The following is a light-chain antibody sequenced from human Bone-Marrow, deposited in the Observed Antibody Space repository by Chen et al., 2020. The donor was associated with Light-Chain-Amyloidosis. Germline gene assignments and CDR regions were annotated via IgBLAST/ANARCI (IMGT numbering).Light chain of an antibody. V-gene: IGLV3-25*03. CDR3: QSADSSGTYEVI. CDR2: RDT. J-gene: IGLJ2*01. CDR1: DLPTKY. Sequence: SSELTQPPSVSVSPRQTARITCSGDDLPTKYAYWYQQKPGQAPVLVIHRDTERPSGISERFSGSSSGTTATLTISGVQEEDEADYHCQSADSSGTYEVIFGGGTKLTVL.